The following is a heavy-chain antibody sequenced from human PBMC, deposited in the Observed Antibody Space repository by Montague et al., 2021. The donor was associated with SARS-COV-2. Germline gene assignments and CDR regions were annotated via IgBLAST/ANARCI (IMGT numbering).Heavy chain of an antibody. CDR3: ARGADRYYFYGMDV. D-gene: IGHD6-19*01. CDR2: TYYRSKWYN. V-gene: IGHV6-1*01. J-gene: IGHJ6*02. Sequence: CAISGDNVSSNSAAWNWIRQSPSRGLEWLGRTYYRSKWYNEYAVSVNSRITINPDTSKNQFSLQVNSVTPEDTAVYHCARGADRYYFYGMDVWGQGTTVTVSS. CDR1: GDNVSSNSAA.